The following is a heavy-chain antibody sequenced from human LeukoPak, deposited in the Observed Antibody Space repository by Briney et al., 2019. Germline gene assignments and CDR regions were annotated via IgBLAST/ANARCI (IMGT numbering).Heavy chain of an antibody. V-gene: IGHV3-21*01. CDR1: GFTFSSYS. J-gene: IGHJ4*02. CDR2: ISSSSSYI. CDR3: ARANCSGGGCYTDY. D-gene: IGHD2-15*01. Sequence: GGSLRLSCAASGFTFSSYSMNWVRQAPGKGLEWVSSISSSSSYIYYADSVKGRFTISRDNAKNSLYLQMNSLRAEDTAVYYCARANCSGGGCYTDYWGQGTLVTVSS.